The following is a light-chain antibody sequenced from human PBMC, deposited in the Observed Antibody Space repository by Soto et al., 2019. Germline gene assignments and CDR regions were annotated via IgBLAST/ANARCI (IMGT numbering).Light chain of an antibody. CDR2: DAS. CDR1: QSISSW. J-gene: IGKJ1*01. V-gene: IGKV1-5*01. CDR3: QQYSSSPVT. Sequence: DIPMTQSPSTLSATVGDRVTITCRARQSISSWLSWYQQKPGKAPKLLIYDASSLESGVPSRFSGSGSGTEFTLNISSLQADDFATYFCQQYSSSPVTFGQGTKVEIK.